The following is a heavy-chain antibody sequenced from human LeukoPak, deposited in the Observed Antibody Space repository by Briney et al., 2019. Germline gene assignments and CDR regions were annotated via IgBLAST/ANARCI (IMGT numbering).Heavy chain of an antibody. Sequence: PGGSLRLSCSASGFIFSSFGWHWVRQAPGKGLEYVSAISSSGGRTYYADSVKGRFTISRDNSKNTLYLQMSSLRAEDTAVYYCVKDRVHDSSSYYGYGYWGQGTLVTVSS. CDR3: VKDRVHDSSSYYGYGY. J-gene: IGHJ4*02. V-gene: IGHV3-64D*09. CDR1: GFIFSSFG. CDR2: ISSSGGRT. D-gene: IGHD3-22*01.